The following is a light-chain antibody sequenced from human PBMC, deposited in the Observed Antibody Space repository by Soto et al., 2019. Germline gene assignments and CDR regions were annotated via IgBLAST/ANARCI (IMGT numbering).Light chain of an antibody. V-gene: IGLV2-14*01. CDR1: SSDVGGYNY. CDR3: SSYTGSTVV. CDR2: DVS. J-gene: IGLJ2*01. Sequence: QSVLTQPASVSGSPGQSITISCTGSSSDVGGYNYVSWYQQHPGKAPKLMIFDVSNRPSGVSNRFSGSKSGNTASLTISGLQADDEADYYCSSYTGSTVVFGGGTKLTVL.